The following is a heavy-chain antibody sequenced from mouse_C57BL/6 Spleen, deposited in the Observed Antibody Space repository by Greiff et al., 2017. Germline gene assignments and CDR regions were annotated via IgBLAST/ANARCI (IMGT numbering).Heavy chain of an antibody. CDR3: ARGTTVHYWYFDV. CDR1: GYTFTNYW. CDR2: IYPGGGYT. Sequence: QVQLQQSGAELVRPGTSVKMSCKASGYTFTNYWIGWAKQRPGHGLEWIGDIYPGGGYTNYNEKFKGKATLTADKSSSTAYMQFSSLTSEDSAIYYCARGTTVHYWYFDVWGTGTTVTVSS. V-gene: IGHV1-63*01. J-gene: IGHJ1*03. D-gene: IGHD1-1*01.